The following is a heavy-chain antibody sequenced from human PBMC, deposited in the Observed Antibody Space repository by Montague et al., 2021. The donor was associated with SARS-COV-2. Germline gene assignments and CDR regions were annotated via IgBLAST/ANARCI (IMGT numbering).Heavy chain of an antibody. CDR2: IYYSGST. D-gene: IGHD3-3*01. V-gene: IGHV4-39*01. J-gene: IGHJ4*02. CDR3: ARQRLDLTLFGVVTGRVLDY. Sequence: SETLSLTCTVSGGSISSSYYYWGWLRQPPGKGLEWIGSIYYSGSTYYNPSLKSRVTISVDTSKNQFSLKLRSVTAADTAVYYCARQRLDLTLFGVVTGRVLDYWGQGTLVTVSS. CDR1: GGSISSSYYY.